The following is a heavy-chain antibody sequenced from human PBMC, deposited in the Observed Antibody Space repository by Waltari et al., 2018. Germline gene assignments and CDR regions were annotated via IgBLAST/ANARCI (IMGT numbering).Heavy chain of an antibody. V-gene: IGHV1-2*02. D-gene: IGHD1-1*01. Sequence: QVQLVQSGAEVKKPGASVKVSCKASGYSFIDFYIHWLRQTPGQGLEWMGWINPNSGVTKYAQKFQGRVTMAWDTSISAAYMELSRLTSDDAAVYYGARDEYGTEGDCDYGTEGTRGTVSS. CDR1: GYSFIDFY. CDR3: ARDEYGTEGDCDY. J-gene: IGHJ4*02. CDR2: INPNSGVT.